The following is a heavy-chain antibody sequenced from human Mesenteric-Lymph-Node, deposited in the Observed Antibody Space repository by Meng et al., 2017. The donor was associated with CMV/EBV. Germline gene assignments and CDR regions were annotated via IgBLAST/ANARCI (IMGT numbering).Heavy chain of an antibody. CDR1: GFTFSDSY. CDR3: VRVAGGLYHFYWYFDL. V-gene: IGHV3-11*01. Sequence: GESLKISCSAPGFTFSDSYMNWIRQAPGKGLEWVAHISGSGNNIQYADSVEGRFTISRDNAMNSLYLHINGLTAEDTATYYCVRVAGGLYHFYWYFDLWDRGALVTVSS. CDR2: ISGSGNNI. D-gene: IGHD3/OR15-3a*01. J-gene: IGHJ2*01.